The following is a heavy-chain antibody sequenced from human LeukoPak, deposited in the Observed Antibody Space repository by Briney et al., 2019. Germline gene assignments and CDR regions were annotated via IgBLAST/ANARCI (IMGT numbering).Heavy chain of an antibody. Sequence: ASVKVSCKASGYTFTSYGISWVRQAPGQGLEWMGWISAYNGNTNYAQKLQGRVTMTTDTSTSTAYMELRSLRSDDTAVYYCARVRHNYYDSSGYYDDWGQGTLVTVSS. CDR3: ARVRHNYYDSSGYYDD. V-gene: IGHV1-18*01. J-gene: IGHJ4*02. CDR2: ISAYNGNT. D-gene: IGHD3-22*01. CDR1: GYTFTSYG.